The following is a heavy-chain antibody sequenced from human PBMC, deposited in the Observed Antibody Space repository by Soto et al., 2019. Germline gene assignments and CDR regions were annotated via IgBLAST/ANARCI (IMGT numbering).Heavy chain of an antibody. D-gene: IGHD2-21*02. Sequence: QVQLVQSGAEVKKPGSSVKVSCKASRGTFSSYTISWVRQAPGQGLEWMGRIIPILGIANYAQKFQGRVTITADKSTSTAYMELSSLRSEDTAVYYCARDHGGNSGGDYWGQGTLVTVSS. V-gene: IGHV1-69*08. J-gene: IGHJ4*02. CDR1: RGTFSSYT. CDR2: IIPILGIA. CDR3: ARDHGGNSGGDY.